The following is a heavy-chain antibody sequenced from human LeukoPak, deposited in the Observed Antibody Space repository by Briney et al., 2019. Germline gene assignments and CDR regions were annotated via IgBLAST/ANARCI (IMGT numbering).Heavy chain of an antibody. CDR3: TRRTSMYYYDSSGTNFDY. CDR1: GFAFSRND. J-gene: IGHJ4*02. D-gene: IGHD3-22*01. V-gene: IGHV3-49*04. Sequence: GGSLRLSCAASGFAFSRNDMFWVRQAPGKGLEWVGFIGSKAYGGTTEYAASVKGRFTISRDDSKSIAYLQMNSLKTEDTAVYYCTRRTSMYYYDSSGTNFDYWGQGTLVTVSS. CDR2: IGSKAYGGTT.